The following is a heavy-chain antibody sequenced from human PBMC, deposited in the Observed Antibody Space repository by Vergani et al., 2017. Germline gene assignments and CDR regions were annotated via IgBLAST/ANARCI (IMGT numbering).Heavy chain of an antibody. CDR2: VYTSGMT. Sequence: QVQLQESGPRLVRPSQTLSHTCTVSGGSINTGAYYWSWIRQPAGKGLEWIGRVYTSGMTNYNPSLKSRVTILVDRSKSQLSLKLTSVTAGDTAVYFCARELSYYYGSGSDDYNPYYYEGMDVWGPGTTVTVSS. J-gene: IGHJ6*02. D-gene: IGHD3-10*01. CDR1: GGSINTGAYY. V-gene: IGHV4-61*02. CDR3: ARELSYYYGSGSDDYNPYYYEGMDV.